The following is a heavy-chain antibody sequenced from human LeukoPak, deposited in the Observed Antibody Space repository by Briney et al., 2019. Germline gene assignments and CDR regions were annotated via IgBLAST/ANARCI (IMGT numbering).Heavy chain of an antibody. CDR3: ARVKRVVPAFFYYYYMDV. D-gene: IGHD2-2*01. Sequence: PSETLSLTCAVYGGSFSGYYWSWIRQPPGKGLEWIGEINHSGSTNYNPSLKSRVTISVDTSKNQFSLKLSSVTAADTAVYYCARVKRVVPAFFYYYYMDVWGKGTTVTVSS. CDR2: INHSGST. V-gene: IGHV4-34*01. J-gene: IGHJ6*03. CDR1: GGSFSGYY.